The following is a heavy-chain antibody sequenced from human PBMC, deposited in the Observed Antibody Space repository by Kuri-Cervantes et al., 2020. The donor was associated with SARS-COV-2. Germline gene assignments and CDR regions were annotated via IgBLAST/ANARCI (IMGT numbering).Heavy chain of an antibody. Sequence: GESLKISCAASGFTFSSYGMHWVRQAPGKGLEWVAVISYDGSNKYYADSVKGRFTISRDNSKNTLYLQMNSLRAEDTAVYYCAKDPTYSDSSGTFDYWGQGTLVPSPQ. V-gene: IGHV3-30*18. CDR2: ISYDGSNK. CDR1: GFTFSSYG. CDR3: AKDPTYSDSSGTFDY. D-gene: IGHD3-22*01. J-gene: IGHJ4*02.